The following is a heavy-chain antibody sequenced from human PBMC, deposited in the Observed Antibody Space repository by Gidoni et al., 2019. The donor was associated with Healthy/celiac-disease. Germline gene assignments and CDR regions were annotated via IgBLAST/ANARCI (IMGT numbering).Heavy chain of an antibody. D-gene: IGHD1-7*01. CDR1: GCSISSSSYY. CDR2: IYYSGST. Sequence: QLQLQESGPGLVKPSETLSLTCPFSGCSISSSSYYWGWIRQPPGKGLEWIGSIYYSGSTYYNPSLKSRVTISVDTSKNQFSLKLSSVTAADTAVYYCARRGTGTTYYYYGMDVWGQGTTVTVSS. V-gene: IGHV4-39*01. CDR3: ARRGTGTTYYYYGMDV. J-gene: IGHJ6*02.